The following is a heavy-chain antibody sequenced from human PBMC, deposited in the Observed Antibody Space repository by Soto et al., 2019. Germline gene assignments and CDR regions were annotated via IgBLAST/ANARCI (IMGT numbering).Heavy chain of an antibody. Sequence: GGSLRLSCAASGFTFSSYAMSWVRQAPGKGLEWVSAISGSGVSTYYADSVKGRFTISRDNSKNTLYLLMNSLRAEDTAVYYCAKDLGGYSSGYYYYYGMDVWGQGTTVTVSS. CDR3: AKDLGGYSSGYYYYYGMDV. CDR2: ISGSGVST. CDR1: GFTFSSYA. V-gene: IGHV3-23*01. J-gene: IGHJ6*02. D-gene: IGHD5-18*01.